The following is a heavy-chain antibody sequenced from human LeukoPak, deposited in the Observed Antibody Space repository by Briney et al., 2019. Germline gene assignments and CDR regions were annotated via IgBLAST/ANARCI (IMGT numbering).Heavy chain of an antibody. CDR3: ARGGYSYGSYYFDY. J-gene: IGHJ4*02. V-gene: IGHV3-74*01. CDR1: GFTFSSEW. Sequence: DPGGSLRLSCAASGFTFSSEWMHWVRQAPGRGLVWISHIDGNGRTTNYGDSVRGRFTVSRDNAKNTLYLQMNSLRAEDTAVYYCARGGYSYGSYYFDYWGQGTLVTVSS. D-gene: IGHD5-18*01. CDR2: IDGNGRTT.